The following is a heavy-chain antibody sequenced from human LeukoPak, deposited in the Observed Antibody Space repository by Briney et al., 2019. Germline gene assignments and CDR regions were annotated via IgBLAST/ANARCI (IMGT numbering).Heavy chain of an antibody. V-gene: IGHV5-10-1*01. CDR3: ARSPSVVDAFDI. D-gene: IGHD2-15*01. CDR1: GYSFTSYW. J-gene: IGHJ3*02. Sequence: HGESLQISCKGSGYSFTSYWINWVRQLPGKGLEWVGRIDPTDSYTNYSPSFQGHVTISTDKSISTAYLQWRSLKASDTAMYYCARSPSVVDAFDIWGQGTMATVSS. CDR2: IDPTDSYT.